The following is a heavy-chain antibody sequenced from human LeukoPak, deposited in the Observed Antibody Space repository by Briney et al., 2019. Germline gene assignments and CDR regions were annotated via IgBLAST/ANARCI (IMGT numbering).Heavy chain of an antibody. D-gene: IGHD6-19*01. J-gene: IGHJ4*02. V-gene: IGHV3-23*01. Sequence: GGSLRLSCVASGFTFTKCAMSWIRQAPGKGLEWVAPITATGDTAYYADSVKGRFTISRDNSRNTVYMQMDSLRAEDAAIYYCAGDRNSDWYSPLDYWGQGSQVAVSP. CDR1: GFTFTKCA. CDR2: ITATGDTA. CDR3: AGDRNSDWYSPLDY.